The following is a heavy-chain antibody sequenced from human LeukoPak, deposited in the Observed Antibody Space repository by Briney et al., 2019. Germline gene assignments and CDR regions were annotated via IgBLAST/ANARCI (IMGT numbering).Heavy chain of an antibody. J-gene: IGHJ4*02. CDR3: XXXXLAAAAAYYFDY. CDR1: GFTFSSYA. Sequence: GGSLRLSCAASGFTFSSYAMSWVRQAPGKGLEWVSAISGSGGSTYYADSVKGRFTISRDNSKNTLYLQMNSLRAEDTAVYYXXXXXLAAAAAYYFDYWGQGTLVTVSS. D-gene: IGHD6-13*01. V-gene: IGHV3-23*01. CDR2: ISGSGGST.